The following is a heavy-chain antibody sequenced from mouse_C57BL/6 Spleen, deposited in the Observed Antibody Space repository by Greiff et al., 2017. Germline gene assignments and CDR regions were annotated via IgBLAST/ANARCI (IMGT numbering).Heavy chain of an antibody. CDR1: GYSITSGYY. Sequence: ESGPGLVKPSQSLSLTCSVTGYSITSGYYWNWIRQFPGNKLEWMGYISYDGSNNYNPSLKNRISITRDTSKNQFFLKLNSVTTEDTATYYCAREGFYYGYDEVAYWGQGTLVTVSA. D-gene: IGHD2-2*01. CDR3: AREGFYYGYDEVAY. V-gene: IGHV3-6*01. CDR2: ISYDGSN. J-gene: IGHJ3*01.